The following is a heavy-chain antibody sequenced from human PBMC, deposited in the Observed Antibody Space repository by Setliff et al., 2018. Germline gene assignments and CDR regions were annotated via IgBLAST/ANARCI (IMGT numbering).Heavy chain of an antibody. V-gene: IGHV3-48*04. Sequence: LRLSCAASGFTFSRYSMNWVRQGPGKGLEWVSYISASSSTIYYSGSVKGRFTISRDNAKNTLYLQMNSLRAEDTAVYYCARARYCSSTSCYYYYYMDVWGKGTTVTVSS. CDR2: ISASSSTI. J-gene: IGHJ6*03. CDR1: GFTFSRYS. D-gene: IGHD2-2*01. CDR3: ARARYCSSTSCYYYYYMDV.